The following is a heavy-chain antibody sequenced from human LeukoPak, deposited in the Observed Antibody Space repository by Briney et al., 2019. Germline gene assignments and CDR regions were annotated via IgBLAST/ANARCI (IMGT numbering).Heavy chain of an antibody. Sequence: SVKVSCKASGGTFSSYAISWVRQAPGQGLEWMGGIIPIFGTANYTQKFQGRVTITADESTSTAYMELSSLRAEDTAVYYCASCIAAAYNWFDPWGQGTLVTVSS. CDR2: IIPIFGTA. D-gene: IGHD6-13*01. CDR1: GGTFSSYA. V-gene: IGHV1-69*01. J-gene: IGHJ5*02. CDR3: ASCIAAAYNWFDP.